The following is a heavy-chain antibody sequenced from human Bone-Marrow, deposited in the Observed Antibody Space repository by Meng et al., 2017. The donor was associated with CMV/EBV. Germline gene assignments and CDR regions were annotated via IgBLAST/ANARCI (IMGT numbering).Heavy chain of an antibody. D-gene: IGHD2-2*01. Sequence: SETLSLTCTVSGGSISSSSYYWGWIRQPPGKGLEWIGSIYYSGSTYYNPSLKSRVTMSVDTSRNQFSLKLSSVTAADTAVYYCARGTLGHCSSTSCFPLDSWDQGTLVTVSS. CDR1: GGSISSSSYY. CDR3: ARGTLGHCSSTSCFPLDS. V-gene: IGHV4-39*07. CDR2: IYYSGST. J-gene: IGHJ4*02.